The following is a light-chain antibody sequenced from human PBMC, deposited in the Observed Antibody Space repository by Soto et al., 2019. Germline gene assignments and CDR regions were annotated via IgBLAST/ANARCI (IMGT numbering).Light chain of an antibody. Sequence: QSALTQPASVSGSPGQSIAISCIGTSSDIGSYNYVSWYQQHPGKAPKLMIYDVSNRPSGVSDRFSGSKSGNTASLTISGRQAEDEADYYCKSFTTSSTYVFGTGTKVTVL. J-gene: IGLJ1*01. CDR1: SSDIGSYNY. CDR2: DVS. CDR3: KSFTTSSTYV. V-gene: IGLV2-14*01.